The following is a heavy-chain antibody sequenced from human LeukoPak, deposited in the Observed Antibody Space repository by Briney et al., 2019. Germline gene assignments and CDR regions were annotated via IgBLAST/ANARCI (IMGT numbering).Heavy chain of an antibody. CDR3: ARQYSGYDSWFDP. Sequence: HGESLKISCKGSGYRFTSYWISWVRQMPGKGLEWLGRIDPSDSCTNYSPSFQGHVTISADKSISTAYLQWSSLKASDTAMYYCARQYSGYDSWFDPWGQGTLVTVSS. J-gene: IGHJ5*02. D-gene: IGHD5-12*01. CDR2: IDPSDSCT. CDR1: GYRFTSYW. V-gene: IGHV5-10-1*01.